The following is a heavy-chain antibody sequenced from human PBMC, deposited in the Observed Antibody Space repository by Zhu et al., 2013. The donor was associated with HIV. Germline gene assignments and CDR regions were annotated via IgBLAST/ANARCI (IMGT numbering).Heavy chain of an antibody. J-gene: IGHJ6*02. Sequence: QVQLVQSGAELKKPGSSVTVSCQAPGDSFETYGLNWVRQAPGQGLEWMGWMNPNSGHSGYAQKFQGRVTMTMKTSISTVYMELSSLRSEDTAVYYCARGRSSSSLHYYGLDVWGQGTAITVSS. CDR2: MNPNSGHS. V-gene: IGHV1-8*02. CDR3: ARGRSSSSLHYYGLDV. D-gene: IGHD6-13*01. CDR1: GDSFETYG.